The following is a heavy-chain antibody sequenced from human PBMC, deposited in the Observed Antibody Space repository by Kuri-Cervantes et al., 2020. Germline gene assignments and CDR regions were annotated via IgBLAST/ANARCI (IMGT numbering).Heavy chain of an antibody. CDR1: GFTFSSYA. J-gene: IGHJ6*02. Sequence: GESLKISCAASGFTFSSYAMHWVRQAPGKGLEWVAVISYDGSNKYYADSVKGRFTISRDNSKNMLYLQMNSLRAEDTAVYYCARDSGNGMDVWGQGTTVTVSS. CDR3: ARDSGNGMDV. V-gene: IGHV3-30*07. CDR2: ISYDGSNK.